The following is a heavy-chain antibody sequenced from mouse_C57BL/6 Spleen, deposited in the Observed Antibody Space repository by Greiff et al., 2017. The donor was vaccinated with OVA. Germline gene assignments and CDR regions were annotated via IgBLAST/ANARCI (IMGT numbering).Heavy chain of an antibody. CDR2: ISGGGGNT. CDR1: GFTFSSYT. Sequence: EVQGVESGGGLVKPGGSLKLSCAASGFTFSSYTMSWVRQTPEKRLEWVATISGGGGNTYYTDSVKGRVTISRDNAKNTLYLQMSSLRSEDTALYYCATGRYFDVWGTGTTVTVSS. V-gene: IGHV5-9*01. D-gene: IGHD4-1*01. CDR3: ATGRYFDV. J-gene: IGHJ1*03.